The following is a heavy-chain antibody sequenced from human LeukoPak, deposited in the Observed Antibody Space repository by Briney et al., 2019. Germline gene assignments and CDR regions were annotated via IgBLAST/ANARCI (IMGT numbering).Heavy chain of an antibody. D-gene: IGHD5-18*01. CDR3: AVQNRYGYLYFDY. V-gene: IGHV4-38-2*02. Sequence: SETLSLTCTVSGYSISSGYYLGWIRQPPGKGLEWIGSIYHSWSTYYNPSLKRRVTISVDQPKNQFSLQLSSVTAADTAVYYCAVQNRYGYLYFDYWGQGTLVSVSS. CDR2: IYHSWST. CDR1: GYSISSGYY. J-gene: IGHJ4*02.